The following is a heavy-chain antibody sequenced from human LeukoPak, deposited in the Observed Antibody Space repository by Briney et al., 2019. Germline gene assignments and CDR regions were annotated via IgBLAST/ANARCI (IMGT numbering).Heavy chain of an antibody. V-gene: IGHV4-34*01. CDR2: INHSGST. CDR3: ASSTYYYDSSGYYSYYFDY. D-gene: IGHD3-22*01. Sequence: SETLSLTCAVYGGSFSGYYWSWIRQPPGKGLEWIGEINHSGSTNYNPSLMSRVTISVDTSKNQFSLKLSSVTAADTAVYYCASSTYYYDSSGYYSYYFDYWGQGTLVTVSS. J-gene: IGHJ4*02. CDR1: GGSFSGYY.